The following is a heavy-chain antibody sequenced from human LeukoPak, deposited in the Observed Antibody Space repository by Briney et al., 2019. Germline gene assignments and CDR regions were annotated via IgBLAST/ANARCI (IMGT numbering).Heavy chain of an antibody. J-gene: IGHJ4*02. D-gene: IGHD3-22*01. CDR1: GFTFDDYG. CDR3: ARGSYYYDSSGYPFDC. Sequence: GGSLRLSCAASGFTFDDYGMSWVRQAPGKGLEGVSGINWNGGSTGYADSVKGRFTISRDNAKNSLYLQMNSLRAEDTALYYCARGSYYYDSSGYPFDCWGQGTLVTVSS. V-gene: IGHV3-20*04. CDR2: INWNGGST.